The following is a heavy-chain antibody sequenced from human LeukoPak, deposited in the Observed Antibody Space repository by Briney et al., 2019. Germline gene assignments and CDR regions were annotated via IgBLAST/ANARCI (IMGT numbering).Heavy chain of an antibody. CDR2: IYSGGST. Sequence: PGGSLRLSCAASGFTVSSNYMSWVRQAPGKGVEWVSVIYSGGSTYYADSVKGRFTISRDNSKNTLYLQMNSLRAEDTAVYYCAVWSTGGSLRAFDIWGQGTMVTVSS. CDR3: AVWSTGGSLRAFDI. D-gene: IGHD2-8*02. V-gene: IGHV3-53*01. CDR1: GFTVSSNY. J-gene: IGHJ3*02.